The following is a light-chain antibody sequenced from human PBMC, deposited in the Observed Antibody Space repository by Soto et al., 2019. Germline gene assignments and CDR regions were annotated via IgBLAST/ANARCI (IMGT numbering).Light chain of an antibody. J-gene: IGKJ4*01. CDR2: GAS. Sequence: EIVMTQSPVTLSVSPGERATLSCRASQSVTNSYVAWYQKKPGQAPRLLIFGASTRAAGIPARFSGSGSGTEFTLTISSQQSEDFAVYYCQQYSTWPLTFGGGTRVEIK. V-gene: IGKV3-15*01. CDR1: QSVTNS. CDR3: QQYSTWPLT.